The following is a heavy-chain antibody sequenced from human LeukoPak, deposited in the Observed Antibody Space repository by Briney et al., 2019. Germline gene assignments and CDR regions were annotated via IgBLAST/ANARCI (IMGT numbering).Heavy chain of an antibody. CDR2: ISSSGSTI. V-gene: IGHV3-11*04. Sequence: GTSLRLSCAASGFTVSSNYMSWVRQAPGKGLEWVSYISSSGSTIYYADSVKGRFTISRDNAKNSLYLQMNSLRAEDTAVYYCAELGITMIGGVWGKGTTVTISS. D-gene: IGHD3-10*02. CDR1: GFTVSSNY. CDR3: AELGITMIGGV. J-gene: IGHJ6*04.